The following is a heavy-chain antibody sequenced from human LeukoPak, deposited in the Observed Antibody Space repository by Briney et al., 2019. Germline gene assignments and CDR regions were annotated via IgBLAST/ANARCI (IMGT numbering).Heavy chain of an antibody. CDR2: ISGSGGST. V-gene: IGHV3-23*01. CDR3: ARDRGGTDDFWSGYYTGYFDY. Sequence: PGGTLRLSCAASGFTFSSYGMSWVRQAPGKGLEWVSGISGSGGSTYYADSVKGRFTISRDNSKNTLYLQMNSLRVEDTAVFYCARDRGGTDDFWSGYYTGYFDYWGQGTLVTVSS. J-gene: IGHJ4*02. CDR1: GFTFSSYG. D-gene: IGHD3-3*01.